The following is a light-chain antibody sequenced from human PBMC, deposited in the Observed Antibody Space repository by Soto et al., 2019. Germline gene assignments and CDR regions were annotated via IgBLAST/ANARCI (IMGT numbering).Light chain of an antibody. Sequence: QSLLTQPRSVSGSPGQSVTISCTGTSSDVGGYKYVSWYQQHPGKAPKLMIYDVSKRPSGVPDRFSGSKSGNTASLTISGLQAEDEADYYCCSYAGSYVFGTGTKVTVL. CDR2: DVS. CDR1: SSDVGGYKY. J-gene: IGLJ1*01. V-gene: IGLV2-11*01. CDR3: CSYAGSYV.